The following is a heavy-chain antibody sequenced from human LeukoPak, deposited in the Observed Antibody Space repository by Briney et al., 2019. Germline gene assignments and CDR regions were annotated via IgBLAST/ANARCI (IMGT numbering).Heavy chain of an antibody. CDR3: ARGYHYGSSGFYFDY. D-gene: IGHD3-22*01. Sequence: ASVRVSCKASGYTFSIYGFSWVRQAPGQGLEWMGWISAYNGNTNYAQKFQGRVTITADKSTSTAYMELSSLRSEDTAVYYCARGYHYGSSGFYFDYWGQGTLVTVSS. V-gene: IGHV1-18*01. J-gene: IGHJ4*02. CDR2: ISAYNGNT. CDR1: GYTFSIYG.